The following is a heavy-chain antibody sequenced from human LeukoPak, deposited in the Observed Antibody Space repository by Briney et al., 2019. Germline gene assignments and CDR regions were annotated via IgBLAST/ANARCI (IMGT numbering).Heavy chain of an antibody. V-gene: IGHV4-39*07. CDR1: GGSISPSNPY. D-gene: IGHD3-10*01. J-gene: IGHJ4*02. CDR2: IYYSGTTYT. Sequence: NPSETLSLTCTVSGGSISPSNPYWGWIRQPPGKGLEWIGSIYYSGTTYTYYNPSLKSRVTISVDRSKNQFSLKLSSVTAADTAVYYCARAGGLWPYYFDYWGQGTLVTVSS. CDR3: ARAGGLWPYYFDY.